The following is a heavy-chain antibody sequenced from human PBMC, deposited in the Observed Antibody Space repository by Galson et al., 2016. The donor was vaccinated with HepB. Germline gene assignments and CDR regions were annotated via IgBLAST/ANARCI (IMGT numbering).Heavy chain of an antibody. V-gene: IGHV3-23*01. CDR2: ISGRGGST. D-gene: IGHD2-21*02. CDR1: GFTFSSYA. Sequence: SLRLSCAASGFTFSSYAMSLVRQAPGKGLEWVSGISGRGGSTYYADSVEGRFTISRDNSKNTLYLQMKSLRAEDTAVYYCAKSLLGVTLVSYYYGMDVWGQGTTVTVSS. CDR3: AKSLLGVTLVSYYYGMDV. J-gene: IGHJ6*02.